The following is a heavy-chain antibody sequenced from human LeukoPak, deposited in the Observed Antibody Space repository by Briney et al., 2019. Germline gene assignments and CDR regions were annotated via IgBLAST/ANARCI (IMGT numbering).Heavy chain of an antibody. CDR2: IYYSGST. J-gene: IGHJ4*02. V-gene: IGHV4-39*07. Sequence: SETLSLTCTVSGGSISSSSYYWGWIRQPPGKGLEWIGSIYYSGSTYYNPSLKSRVTISVDTSKNQFSLKLSSVTAADTAVYYCARVGAVAGIIGWDYFDYWGQGTLVTVSS. D-gene: IGHD6-19*01. CDR1: GGSISSSSYY. CDR3: ARVGAVAGIIGWDYFDY.